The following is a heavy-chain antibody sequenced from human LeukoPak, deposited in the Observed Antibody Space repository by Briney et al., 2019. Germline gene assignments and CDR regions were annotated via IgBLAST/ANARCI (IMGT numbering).Heavy chain of an antibody. V-gene: IGHV1-18*01. Sequence: ASVKVSCKASGYTFTSYGISWVRQAPGQGLEWMGWISAYNGNTNYAQKLQGRVTMTTDTSTSTTYMELRSLRSDDTAVYYCARDDTVTGTTDYWGQGTLVTVSS. J-gene: IGHJ4*02. D-gene: IGHD1-7*01. CDR2: ISAYNGNT. CDR3: ARDDTVTGTTDY. CDR1: GYTFTSYG.